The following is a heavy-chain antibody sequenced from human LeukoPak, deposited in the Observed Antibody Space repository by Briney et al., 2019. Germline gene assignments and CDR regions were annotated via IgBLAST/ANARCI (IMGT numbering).Heavy chain of an antibody. D-gene: IGHD1-14*01. CDR3: AGMRITTPTVRTLDY. J-gene: IGHJ4*02. V-gene: IGHV4-39*01. CDR2: IYYSGRT. Sequence: PETLSLTCTVSGVSISSTSYCWGWIRQPPGKGLEWIGSIYYSGRTYYNPSLKSRLTISVDTPKNQFSLKLSSVTAADTAVYYCAGMRITTPTVRTLDYWGQGTLVTASS. CDR1: GVSISSTSYC.